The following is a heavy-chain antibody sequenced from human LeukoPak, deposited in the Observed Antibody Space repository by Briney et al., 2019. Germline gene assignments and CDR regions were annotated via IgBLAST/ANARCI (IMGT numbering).Heavy chain of an antibody. V-gene: IGHV1-2*02. CDR1: GYTFTGYY. CDR3: ARVTYYYDSSGPMDY. J-gene: IGHJ4*02. D-gene: IGHD3-22*01. CDR2: INPNSGGT. Sequence: ASVKVSCKASGYTFTGYYMHWVRPAPGQGLEWMGWINPNSGGTNYAQKFQGRVTMTRDTSISTAYMELSRLRSDDTAVYYCARVTYYYDSSGPMDYWGQGTLVTVSS.